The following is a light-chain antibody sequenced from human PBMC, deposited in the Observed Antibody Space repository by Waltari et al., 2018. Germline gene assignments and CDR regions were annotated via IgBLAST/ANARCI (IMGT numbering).Light chain of an antibody. CDR2: GAS. V-gene: IGKV3-15*01. Sequence: EIVMTQSPATLSVSPGERATLSCRASQSVNSHLAWYQQKPGQAPRLLIYGASSRATGIPARFSGSGSGTEFTLTISSLQSEDFAVYHCQQYNYWPWTFGQGTRVAIK. J-gene: IGKJ1*01. CDR1: QSVNSH. CDR3: QQYNYWPWT.